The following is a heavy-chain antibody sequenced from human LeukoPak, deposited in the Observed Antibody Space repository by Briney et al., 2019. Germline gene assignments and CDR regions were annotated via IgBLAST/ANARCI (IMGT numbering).Heavy chain of an antibody. J-gene: IGHJ2*01. CDR3: ARRLSANWCFDL. D-gene: IGHD2/OR15-2a*01. CDR2: IYYSGST. CDR1: GGSISSGDYY. V-gene: IGHV4-31*03. Sequence: SQTLSLTCTVSGGSISSGDYYWSWIRQHPGKGLEWIGYIYYSGSTYYNPSLKSRVTISVDTSKNQFSLKLSSVTAADTAVYYCARRLSANWCFDLWGRGTLVTVSS.